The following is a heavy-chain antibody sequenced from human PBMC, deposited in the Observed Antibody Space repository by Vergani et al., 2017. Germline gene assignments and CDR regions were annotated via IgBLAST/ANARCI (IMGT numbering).Heavy chain of an antibody. CDR1: GYTFTGYY. V-gene: IGHV1-2*02. CDR2: INPNTGGT. CDR3: ARVWTTVTFDAFDI. D-gene: IGHD4-17*01. J-gene: IGHJ3*02. Sequence: QVQLVQSGAEVKKPGASVKVSCKASGYTFTGYYIHWVRQAPGRGLEWMGGINPNTGGTNYAQKFQGRVTVTRDTSISTADMELSRLRSDDTAVYYCARVWTTVTFDAFDIWGQGTMVTVSS.